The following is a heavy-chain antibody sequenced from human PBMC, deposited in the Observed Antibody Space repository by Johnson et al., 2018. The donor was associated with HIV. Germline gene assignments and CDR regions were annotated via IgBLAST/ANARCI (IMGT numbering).Heavy chain of an antibody. V-gene: IGHV3-30*18. Sequence: QVQLVESGGGVVQPGRSLRLSCAASGFTFSSYGMHWVRQAPGKGLEWVAVISYDGSTNYYADSVKGRFTISRDNSKNTLYLQMNSLRAEDTAVYYCAKDELGMGIGGAFDIWGQGTMVTVSS. CDR2: ISYDGSTN. D-gene: IGHD3-3*01. CDR1: GFTFSSYG. CDR3: AKDELGMGIGGAFDI. J-gene: IGHJ3*02.